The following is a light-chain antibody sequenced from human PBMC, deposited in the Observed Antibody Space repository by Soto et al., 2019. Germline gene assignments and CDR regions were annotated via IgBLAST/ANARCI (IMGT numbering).Light chain of an antibody. J-gene: IGKJ2*01. CDR2: AAS. Sequence: DIQMTQSPSSLSASVGDRVTITCRASQSISSYLNWYQQKPGKAPKLLLYAASSLQSGVPSSFRGRCSGTYLTLTISSLQPEDFPTYYCQQSYSTPVYTFGQGTQLEIK. CDR1: QSISSY. V-gene: IGKV1-39*01. CDR3: QQSYSTPVYT.